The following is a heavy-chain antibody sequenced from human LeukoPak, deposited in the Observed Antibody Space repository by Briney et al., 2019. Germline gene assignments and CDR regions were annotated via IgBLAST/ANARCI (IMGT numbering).Heavy chain of an antibody. CDR1: GYTFTGYY. Sequence: VASVKVSCKASGYTFTGYYMHWVRQAPGQGLEWMGWINPNSGGTNYAQKFRGRVTMTRDTSISTAYMELSRLRSDDTAVYYCAREHSWNNWFDPWGQGTLVTVSS. J-gene: IGHJ5*02. CDR3: AREHSWNNWFDP. V-gene: IGHV1-2*02. CDR2: INPNSGGT. D-gene: IGHD1-20*01.